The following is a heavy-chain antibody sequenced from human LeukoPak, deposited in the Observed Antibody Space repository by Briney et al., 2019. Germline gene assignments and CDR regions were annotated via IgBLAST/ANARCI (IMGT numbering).Heavy chain of an antibody. J-gene: IGHJ4*02. CDR3: VSFYETY. V-gene: IGHV3-74*01. Sequence: GGSLRLSCAASGNYWIHWVRQAPGKGLVWVSHINSDGSWTSYADSVKGRFTISKDNAKNTVYLQMNNLRAEDTAVYYCVSFYETYWGRGTLVTVSS. D-gene: IGHD2-2*01. CDR1: GNYW. CDR2: INSDGSWT.